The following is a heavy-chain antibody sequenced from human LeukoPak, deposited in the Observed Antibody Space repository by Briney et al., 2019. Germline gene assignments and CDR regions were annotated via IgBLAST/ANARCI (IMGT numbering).Heavy chain of an antibody. V-gene: IGHV3-23*01. CDR2: ISGSGGST. Sequence: GGSLRLSCAASGFTFSSYAMSWVRQAPGKGLEWVSAISGSGGSTYYADSVKGRFTISRDNSKNTLYLQMNSLRAEDTAVYYCAKDRRGPPVYSSSWYGEIDYWGQGTLVTVSS. CDR1: GFTFSSYA. J-gene: IGHJ4*02. D-gene: IGHD6-13*01. CDR3: AKDRRGPPVYSSSWYGEIDY.